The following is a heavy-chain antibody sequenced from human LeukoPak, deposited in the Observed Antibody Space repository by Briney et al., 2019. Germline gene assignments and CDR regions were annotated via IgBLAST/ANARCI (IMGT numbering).Heavy chain of an antibody. CDR1: GFTVSSNY. J-gene: IGHJ4*02. CDR3: ARADDFWSGADY. Sequence: PGGAPRLSCAASGFTVSSNYMSWGRQAPGKGLEGVSVIYSGGSTYYADSVKGRFTISRDNSKNTLYLQMNSLRAEDTAVYYCARADDFWSGADYWGQGTLVTVSS. D-gene: IGHD3-3*01. CDR2: IYSGGST. V-gene: IGHV3-53*01.